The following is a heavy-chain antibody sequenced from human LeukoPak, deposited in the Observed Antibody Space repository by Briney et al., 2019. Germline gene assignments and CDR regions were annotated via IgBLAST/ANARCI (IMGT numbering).Heavy chain of an antibody. CDR3: ARHPSHYSSGWYFQDFVYYYYMDV. Sequence: PSETLSLTCTVSGGSISSSSYYWGWIRQPPGKGLEWIGSIYYSGSTYYNPSLKSRVTISVDTSKNQFSLKLSSVTAADTAVYYCARHPSHYSSGWYFQDFVYYYYMDVWGKGTTVTVSS. CDR2: IYYSGST. D-gene: IGHD6-19*01. J-gene: IGHJ6*03. CDR1: GGSISSSSYY. V-gene: IGHV4-39*01.